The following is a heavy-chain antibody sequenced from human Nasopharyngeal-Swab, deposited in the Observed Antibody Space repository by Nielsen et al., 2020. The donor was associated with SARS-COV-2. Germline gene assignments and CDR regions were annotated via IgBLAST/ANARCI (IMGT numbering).Heavy chain of an antibody. J-gene: IGHJ4*02. Sequence: GGSLRLSCAASGFTVSSNYMSWVRQAPGKGLDGVGFIRSKAYGGTTEYAASVKGRFTISRDDSKSIAYLQMNSLKTEDTAVYYCTRAALAYCGGDCYFLAYWGQGTLVTVSS. CDR3: TRAALAYCGGDCYFLAY. CDR2: IRSKAYGGTT. CDR1: GFTVSSNY. V-gene: IGHV3-49*04. D-gene: IGHD2-21*02.